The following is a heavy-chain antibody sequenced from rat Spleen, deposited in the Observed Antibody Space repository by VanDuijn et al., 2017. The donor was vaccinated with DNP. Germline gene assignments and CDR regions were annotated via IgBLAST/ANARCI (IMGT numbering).Heavy chain of an antibody. V-gene: IGHV5-7*01. CDR1: GFTFSDYH. J-gene: IGHJ3*01. CDR3: ANLFY. CDR2: ISTSGSRT. Sequence: EVQLVESGGGLVQPGRSLKLSCAASGFTFSDYHMAWVRQAPEKGLEWVATISTSGSRTYYPDSVKGRFTISRDNAKNTLYLQMNSLRSEDTATYYCANLFYWGQGTLVTVSS. D-gene: IGHD2-6*01.